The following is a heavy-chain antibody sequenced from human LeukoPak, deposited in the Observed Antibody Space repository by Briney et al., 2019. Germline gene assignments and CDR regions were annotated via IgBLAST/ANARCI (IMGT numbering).Heavy chain of an antibody. CDR1: GGSFSGYY. D-gene: IGHD3-22*01. V-gene: IGHV4-34*01. Sequence: SETLSLTCAVYGGSFSGYYWSWIRQPPGKGLEWIGEINHSGSTNYNPSLKSRGTISVDTSKNQFSLKLSSVTAADTAVYYCARGVLIDYYDSSGKQHRDAFDIWGQGTMVTVSS. CDR2: INHSGST. CDR3: ARGVLIDYYDSSGKQHRDAFDI. J-gene: IGHJ3*02.